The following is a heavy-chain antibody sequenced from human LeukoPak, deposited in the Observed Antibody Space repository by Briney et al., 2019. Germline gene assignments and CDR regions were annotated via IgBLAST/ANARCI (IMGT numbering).Heavy chain of an antibody. V-gene: IGHV4-34*01. D-gene: IGHD1-14*01. CDR1: GGSLNGLF. Sequence: PSGTPSPTRAGYGGSLNGLFRSLIPPPPGEGPQWIGEINHSGSTNYNPSLKSRVTISVDTSKNQFSLKLRSVTVADTAVYYCARGQISRKHFDYWGRGTLVTVYS. CDR3: ARGQISRKHFDY. J-gene: IGHJ4*02. CDR2: INHSGST.